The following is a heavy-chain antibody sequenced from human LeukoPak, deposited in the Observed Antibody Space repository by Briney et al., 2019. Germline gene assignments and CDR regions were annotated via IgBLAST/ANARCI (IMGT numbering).Heavy chain of an antibody. CDR3: ARSPSYSSSYYYYYYYMDV. V-gene: IGHV4-30-4*08. Sequence: SETLSLTCTVSGGSISSGDYYWSWIRQPPGKGLEWIGYIYYSGSTYYNPSLKSRVTISVDTSKNQFSLKLSSVTAADTAVYYCARSPSYSSSYYYYYYYMDVWGKGTTVTVSS. CDR2: IYYSGST. D-gene: IGHD6-6*01. J-gene: IGHJ6*03. CDR1: GGSISSGDYY.